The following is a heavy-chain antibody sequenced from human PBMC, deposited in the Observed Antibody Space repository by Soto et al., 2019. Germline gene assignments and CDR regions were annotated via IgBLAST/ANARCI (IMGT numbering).Heavy chain of an antibody. J-gene: IGHJ5*02. CDR3: ARAHRANYYDSSGYLFDP. D-gene: IGHD3-22*01. Sequence: GASVKVSCKASGYTFTSYGISWVRQAPGQGLEWMGWISAYNGNTNYAQKLQGRVTMTTDTSTSTAYMELRSLRSDDTAVYYCARAHRANYYDSSGYLFDPWGQGTLVTVSS. CDR2: ISAYNGNT. V-gene: IGHV1-18*01. CDR1: GYTFTSYG.